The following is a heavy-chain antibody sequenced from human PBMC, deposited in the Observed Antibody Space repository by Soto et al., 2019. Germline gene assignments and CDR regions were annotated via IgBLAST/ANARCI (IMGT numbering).Heavy chain of an antibody. V-gene: IGHV4-31*03. Sequence: PSDTLSLTCTFSGFSISSGVYYLSWLRQHPGKGLEWIGYIYYSGSTYYNPSLKSRVTISVDTSKNQFSLKLSSVTAADTAVYYCARPKMVRGVNDAFDIWGQGTMVTVSS. J-gene: IGHJ3*02. CDR3: ARPKMVRGVNDAFDI. CDR1: GFSISSGVYY. CDR2: IYYSGST. D-gene: IGHD3-10*01.